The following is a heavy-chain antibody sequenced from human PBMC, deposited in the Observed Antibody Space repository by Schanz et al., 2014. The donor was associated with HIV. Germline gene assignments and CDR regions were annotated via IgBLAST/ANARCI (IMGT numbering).Heavy chain of an antibody. Sequence: EVQLVESGGGLVNIGGSLSLSCAASGFTFSDYNMNWVRQAPGKGLEWVSSISSDSSYIFYTDSVKGRFTISRDNAKNSLYLQMSSLRAEDTAVYYCARVLHRYSYLPYYYYAVDVWGQGTTVIVSS. CDR3: ARVLHRYSYLPYYYYAVDV. J-gene: IGHJ6*02. V-gene: IGHV3-21*01. CDR1: GFTFSDYN. D-gene: IGHD5-18*01. CDR2: ISSDSSYI.